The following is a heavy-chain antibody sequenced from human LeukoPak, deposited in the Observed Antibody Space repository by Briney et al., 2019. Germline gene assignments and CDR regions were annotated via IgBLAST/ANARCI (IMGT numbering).Heavy chain of an antibody. Sequence: GGSLRLSCAASGFTFSSYAMSWVRQAPGKGLEWVSSIGASSGNTYYADSVKGRFTITRDNSKNTLYLQMNSPRAEDTAVYYCAKFSYYDGSGSYFDCWGQGTLVTVSS. CDR3: AKFSYYDGSGSYFDC. CDR2: IGASSGNT. CDR1: GFTFSSYA. D-gene: IGHD3-22*01. V-gene: IGHV3-23*01. J-gene: IGHJ4*02.